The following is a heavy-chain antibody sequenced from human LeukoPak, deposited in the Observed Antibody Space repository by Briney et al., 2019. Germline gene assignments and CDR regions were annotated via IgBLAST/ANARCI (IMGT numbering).Heavy chain of an antibody. V-gene: IGHV1-69*06. Sequence: ASVKVSCKASGGTFSSYAISWVRQAPGQGLEWMGRIIPIFGTANYAQKFQGRVTITADKSTSTAYMELSSLRSEDTAVYYCARAKLRDGYNFDAFDIWGQGTMVTVSS. CDR1: GGTFSSYA. CDR2: IIPIFGTA. CDR3: ARAKLRDGYNFDAFDI. J-gene: IGHJ3*02. D-gene: IGHD5-24*01.